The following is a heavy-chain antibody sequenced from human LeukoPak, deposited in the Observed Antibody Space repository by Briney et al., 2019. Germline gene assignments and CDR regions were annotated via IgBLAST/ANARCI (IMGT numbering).Heavy chain of an antibody. J-gene: IGHJ4*02. D-gene: IGHD3-16*01. V-gene: IGHV3-7*03. CDR3: ASGGHLDW. CDR1: GITFSRFW. Sequence: GGSLRLSCAASGITFSRFWMSWVRQAPGKGLQWVANINEDGSEKHYVDSVKGRFTISRDNAETSLYLQMNSLRAEDTAVYYCASGGHLDWWGQGALVTVAS. CDR2: INEDGSEK.